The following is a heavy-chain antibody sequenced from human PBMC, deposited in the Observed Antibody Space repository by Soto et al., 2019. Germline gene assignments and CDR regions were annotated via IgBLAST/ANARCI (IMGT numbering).Heavy chain of an antibody. CDR1: GYTFTSYA. V-gene: IGHV1-3*01. CDR3: ARDGCSSTSCYYYYFDY. D-gene: IGHD2-2*01. CDR2: INAGNGNT. Sequence: ASVKVSCKASGYTFTSYAIHWVRQAPGQRLECMGWINAGNGNTKYSQKFQGRVTITRDTSASTAYMELSSLRSEDTAVYYCARDGCSSTSCYYYYFDYWGQGTLVTVSS. J-gene: IGHJ4*02.